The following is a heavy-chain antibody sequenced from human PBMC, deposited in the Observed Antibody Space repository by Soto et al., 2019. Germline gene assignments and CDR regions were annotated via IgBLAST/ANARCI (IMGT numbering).Heavy chain of an antibody. CDR2: IYSGGST. D-gene: IGHD2-15*01. CDR3: AREGGGSSPWFDP. CDR1: GFTVSSNY. J-gene: IGHJ5*02. V-gene: IGHV3-53*01. Sequence: GGSLRLSCAASGFTVSSNYMSWVRQAPGKGLEWVSVIYSGGSTYYADSVKGRFTISRDNSKNTLYLQMNSLRAEDTAVYYCAREGGGSSPWFDPWGQGTLVTVSS.